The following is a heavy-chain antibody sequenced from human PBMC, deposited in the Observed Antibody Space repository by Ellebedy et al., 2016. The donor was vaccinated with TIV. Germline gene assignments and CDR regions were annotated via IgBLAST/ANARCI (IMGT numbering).Heavy chain of an antibody. V-gene: IGHV4-61*08. D-gene: IGHD1-14*01. Sequence: SGPTLVKPTQTLTLTCTFSGLSVNTDGMRVNWIRQPPGQGLEWIGHIYYSGGAKYNPALTSRVTISVDTSKNQFSLKLSSVTAADTAVYYCARSYKRTARDAFDIWGQGTMVTVSS. CDR3: ARSYKRTARDAFDI. J-gene: IGHJ3*02. CDR1: GLSVNTDGMR. CDR2: IYYSGGA.